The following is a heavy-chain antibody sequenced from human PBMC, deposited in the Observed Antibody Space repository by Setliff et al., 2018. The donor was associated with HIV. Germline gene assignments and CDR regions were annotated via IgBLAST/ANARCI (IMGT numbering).Heavy chain of an antibody. V-gene: IGHV4-59*11. Sequence: SETLSLTCTVSGGSIRGHYWSWIRQPPGKGLEWIGTIYYSGSTYYKPSLKSRGTISVDTSKNQFYLKLNSVTAADSAAYYCTLTSRLDGYFDPWGQGTLVTVSS. CDR3: TLTSRLDGYFDP. CDR1: GGSIRGHY. D-gene: IGHD5-12*01. J-gene: IGHJ5*02. CDR2: IYYSGST.